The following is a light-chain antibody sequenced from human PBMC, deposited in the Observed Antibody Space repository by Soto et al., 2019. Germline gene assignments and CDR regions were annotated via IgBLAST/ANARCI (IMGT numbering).Light chain of an antibody. CDR2: GAS. V-gene: IGKV3-20*01. CDR1: QSLSSTY. CDR3: QQYGSSPWT. J-gene: IGKJ1*01. Sequence: EIVLTQSPGTLSLSPGQRATLSCRASQSLSSTYLAWYQQRAGQGPTLLIYGASTRATGIPARFSGSGSGTDFTLTISSLEPEDFAGYYCQQYGSSPWTFGQGTKVEV.